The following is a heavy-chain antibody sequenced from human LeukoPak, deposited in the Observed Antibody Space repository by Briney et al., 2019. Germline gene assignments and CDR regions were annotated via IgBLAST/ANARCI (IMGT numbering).Heavy chain of an antibody. J-gene: IGHJ4*02. D-gene: IGHD3-22*01. CDR3: ARDLSRGYYDSSGGFDY. Sequence: GGSLRLSCAASGFTVSSNYMSWVRQAPGKGLEWVSVIYSGGSTYYADSVKGRFTISRDNSKNTVYLQMNSLRAEDTAVYYCARDLSRGYYDSSGGFDYWGQGTLVTVSS. V-gene: IGHV3-66*01. CDR2: IYSGGST. CDR1: GFTVSSNY.